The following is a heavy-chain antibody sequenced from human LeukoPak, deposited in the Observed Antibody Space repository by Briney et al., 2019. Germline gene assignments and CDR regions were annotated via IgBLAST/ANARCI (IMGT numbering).Heavy chain of an antibody. V-gene: IGHV4-38-2*02. D-gene: IGHD3-22*01. CDR1: GYSISSGYY. Sequence: PSETLSLTCTVSGYSISSGYYWGWIRQPPGKGLEWIGSIYHSGSTYYNPSLKSRVTISVDTSKNQFSLKLSSVTAADTAVYYCARETHSTYDSSGYYLYYFDYWGQGTLVTVSS. J-gene: IGHJ4*02. CDR3: ARETHSTYDSSGYYLYYFDY. CDR2: IYHSGST.